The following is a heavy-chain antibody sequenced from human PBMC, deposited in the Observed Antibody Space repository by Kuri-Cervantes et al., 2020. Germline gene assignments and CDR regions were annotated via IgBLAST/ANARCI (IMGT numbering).Heavy chain of an antibody. CDR1: GYSISSGYY. D-gene: IGHD2-2*01. CDR3: ASPPDIVVVPAATLSRPWFDP. J-gene: IGHJ5*02. V-gene: IGHV3-11*01. Sequence: LSLTCTVSGYSISSGYYWGWIRQAPGKGLEWVSYISSSGSTIYYADSVKGRFTISRDNAKNSLYLQMNSLRAEDTAVYYCASPPDIVVVPAATLSRPWFDPWGQGTLVTVSS. CDR2: ISSSGSTI.